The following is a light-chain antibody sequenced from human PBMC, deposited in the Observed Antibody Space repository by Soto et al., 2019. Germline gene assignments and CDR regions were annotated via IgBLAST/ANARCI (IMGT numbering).Light chain of an antibody. Sequence: QSVLTQPASVSGSPGQSITISCTGTSSDIGNYNLVSWYQQHPGKAPKLMIHEDSKRPSGVSNRFSGSKSGNTASLTISGLRTEDEAVYYCCSYAGSYTWVFGGGTKLTVL. CDR1: SSDIGNYNL. CDR2: EDS. V-gene: IGLV2-23*01. J-gene: IGLJ3*02. CDR3: CSYAGSYTWV.